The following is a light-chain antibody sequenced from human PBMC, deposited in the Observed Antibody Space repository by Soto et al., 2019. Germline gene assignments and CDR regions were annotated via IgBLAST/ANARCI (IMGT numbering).Light chain of an antibody. J-gene: IGKJ1*01. CDR2: DAS. CDR3: QHMRT. CDR1: QNINNC. V-gene: IGKV1-5*01. Sequence: DIQMTQSPSTLSASIGDRVTITCRASQNINNCIAWYQQKPGKAPKFLIYDASTLESGVPSRFSGSGLGTEFSLTISSLQPDDFGSYYYQHMRTFGQGTKVDIK.